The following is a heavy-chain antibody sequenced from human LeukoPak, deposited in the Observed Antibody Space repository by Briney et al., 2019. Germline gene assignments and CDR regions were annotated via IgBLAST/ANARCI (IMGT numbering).Heavy chain of an antibody. CDR1: GGIFNTFV. V-gene: IGHV1-69*04. CDR3: AGADSTLYGDYRGYFDP. J-gene: IGHJ5*02. D-gene: IGHD4-17*01. Sequence: ASVKVSCKASGGIFNTFVISWVRQAPGQGLELMGRIIPLLGLADYAQNFQGRVTITADKSTSTAYMELSSLRSEDTAVYYCAGADSTLYGDYRGYFDPWGQGTLVTVSS. CDR2: IIPLLGLA.